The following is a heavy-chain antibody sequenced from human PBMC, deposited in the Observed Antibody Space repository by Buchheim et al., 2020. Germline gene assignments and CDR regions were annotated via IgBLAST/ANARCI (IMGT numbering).Heavy chain of an antibody. CDR1: GFSFANFW. Sequence: EVQLVQSGAEVKKPGEPLKISCKGYGFSFANFWIAWVRQMPGKGLEWLGIIYPGDSDTRYSPSFQGQVTISADKSTTTAYPQWSSLKASDSAMYYCARTGRGAAALTDWFDPWGQGTL. D-gene: IGHD2-2*01. J-gene: IGHJ5*02. V-gene: IGHV5-51*03. CDR2: IYPGDSDT. CDR3: ARTGRGAAALTDWFDP.